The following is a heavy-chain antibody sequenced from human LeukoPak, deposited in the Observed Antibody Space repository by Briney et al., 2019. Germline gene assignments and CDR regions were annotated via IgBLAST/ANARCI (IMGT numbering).Heavy chain of an antibody. V-gene: IGHV5-51*01. J-gene: IGHJ3*02. Sequence: GESLKISCKASGYRFTTTWIGWVRQMPGKGLEWMGVIYPADSETRYSPSFQGQVTISADMSISTAYLEWHSLKASDTAMYYCARQGGDPRNLGDAFDILGQGTVVSVSS. CDR1: GYRFTTTW. CDR3: ARQGGDPRNLGDAFDI. CDR2: IYPADSET. D-gene: IGHD2-21*02.